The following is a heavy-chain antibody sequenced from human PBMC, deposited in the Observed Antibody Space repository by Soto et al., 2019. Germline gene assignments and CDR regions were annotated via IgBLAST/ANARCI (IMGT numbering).Heavy chain of an antibody. D-gene: IGHD3-3*01. CDR2: IIPIFGTA. Sequence: SVKVSCKASGGTFSSYAISWVRQAPGQGLEWMGGIIPIFGTANYAQKFQGRVTITADESTSTAYMELSSLRSEDTAVYYCARRIYDFGYYGMDVWGQGATVTVSS. V-gene: IGHV1-69*13. CDR3: ARRIYDFGYYGMDV. J-gene: IGHJ6*02. CDR1: GGTFSSYA.